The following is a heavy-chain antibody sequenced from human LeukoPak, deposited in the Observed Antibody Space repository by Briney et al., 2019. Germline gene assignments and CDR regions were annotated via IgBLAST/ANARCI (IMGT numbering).Heavy chain of an antibody. V-gene: IGHV3-23*01. Sequence: GGSLRLSCAASGVTFSSYAMSWVRQAPGKGLEWVSAICGSGGSTYYADSVKGRFTISRDNSKTTLYLQMNSLRAEDPAVYYCAKDPTMIVVVIPDYWGQGTLVTVSS. CDR1: GVTFSSYA. CDR2: ICGSGGST. CDR3: AKDPTMIVVVIPDY. J-gene: IGHJ4*02. D-gene: IGHD3-22*01.